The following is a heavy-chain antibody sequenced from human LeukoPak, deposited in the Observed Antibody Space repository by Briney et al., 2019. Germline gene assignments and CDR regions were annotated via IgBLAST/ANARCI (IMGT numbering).Heavy chain of an antibody. V-gene: IGHV3-23*01. CDR3: AKDPGYQVVYCFDY. CDR2: VSGSGGYT. D-gene: IGHD2-2*01. J-gene: IGHJ4*02. CDR1: GFTFSSYA. Sequence: GGSLRLSCAASGFTFSSYAMSWVRQAPGKGLEWVSSVSGSGGYTYYAGSVKGRFTISRDNSKNTLYLQMNSLRVEDTAVYYCAKDPGYQVVYCFDYWGQGTLVTVSS.